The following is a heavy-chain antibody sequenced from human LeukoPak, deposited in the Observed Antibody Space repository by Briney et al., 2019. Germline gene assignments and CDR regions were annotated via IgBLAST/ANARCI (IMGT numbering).Heavy chain of an antibody. V-gene: IGHV3-48*02. D-gene: IGHD3-22*01. CDR1: GFTFNNYD. J-gene: IGHJ4*02. Sequence: GGSLRLSCAASGFTFNNYDMQWVRQAPEKGLEWVSYISTTGSTIYYADSVKGRFTISRDNAKNSLYLQMNSLRDEDTAVYYCARDRSSSGYYPFDYWGQGTLVTVSS. CDR2: ISTTGSTI. CDR3: ARDRSSSGYYPFDY.